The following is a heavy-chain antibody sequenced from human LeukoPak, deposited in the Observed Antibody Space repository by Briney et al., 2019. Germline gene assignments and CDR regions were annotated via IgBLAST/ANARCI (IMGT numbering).Heavy chain of an antibody. J-gene: IGHJ6*02. CDR3: AKDAAPLIGDYYGMDV. CDR1: GFTFDDYA. Sequence: HPGVSLRLSCAASGFTFDDYAMHWVRQAPGKGLEWVSGISWNSGSIGYADSVKGRFTISRDNAKNSLYLQMNSLRAEDTALYYCAKDAAPLIGDYYGMDVWGQGTTVTVSS. D-gene: IGHD6-6*01. CDR2: ISWNSGSI. V-gene: IGHV3-9*01.